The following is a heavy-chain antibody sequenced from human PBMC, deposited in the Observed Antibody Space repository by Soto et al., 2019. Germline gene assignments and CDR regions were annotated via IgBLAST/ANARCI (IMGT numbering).Heavy chain of an antibody. V-gene: IGHV1-18*01. D-gene: IGHD1-1*01. J-gene: IGHJ6*02. Sequence: GASVKVSCKASGYIFTRYGFSWVRQAPGQGLEWMGWISAYNGNTHYVQKIQGRVTMTTDTSTSTVYMELRSLRSDDTAVYYCTRDRGSTGTIDNYYDMDVWGQGTTVTVSS. CDR1: GYIFTRYG. CDR2: ISAYNGNT. CDR3: TRDRGSTGTIDNYYDMDV.